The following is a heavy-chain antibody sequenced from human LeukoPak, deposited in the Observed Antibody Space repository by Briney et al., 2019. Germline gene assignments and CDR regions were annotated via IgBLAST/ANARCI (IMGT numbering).Heavy chain of an antibody. CDR1: GGSISSNNW. Sequence: PSGTLSLTCAVSGGSISSNNWWSWVRQPPGKGLEWIGEIYHSGSTNYNPSLKSRVTISVDKSKNQFSLKLSSVTAADTAVYYCARGKGYSYGHYFDYWGQGTLVTVSS. J-gene: IGHJ4*02. CDR2: IYHSGST. CDR3: ARGKGYSYGHYFDY. D-gene: IGHD5-18*01. V-gene: IGHV4-4*02.